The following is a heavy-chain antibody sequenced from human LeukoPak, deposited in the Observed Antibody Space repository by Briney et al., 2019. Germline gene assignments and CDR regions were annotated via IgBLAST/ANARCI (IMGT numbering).Heavy chain of an antibody. Sequence: GASVKVSCKASGYTFTSYGISWVRQAPGQGLEWVGWISAYNGNTNYAQKLQGRVTMTTDTSTSTAYMELRSLRSDDTAVYYCARDYRKSNYYDSSGYLTDAFDIWGQGTMVTVSS. CDR2: ISAYNGNT. V-gene: IGHV1-18*01. D-gene: IGHD3-22*01. CDR3: ARDYRKSNYYDSSGYLTDAFDI. CDR1: GYTFTSYG. J-gene: IGHJ3*02.